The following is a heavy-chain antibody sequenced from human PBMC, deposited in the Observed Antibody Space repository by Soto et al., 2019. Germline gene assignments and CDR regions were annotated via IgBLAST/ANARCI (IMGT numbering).Heavy chain of an antibody. D-gene: IGHD3-16*01. CDR3: ARGRISPSP. J-gene: IGHJ5*02. Sequence: SETLSLTCAVYGGSLSDSYWSWIRQPPEKGLEWIGEVSESGSTNYNPSLKSRVAISVDRSKSQFSLKVNSVTAADTAVYYCARGRISPSPWGQGALVPVSS. V-gene: IGHV4-34*01. CDR1: GGSLSDSY. CDR2: VSESGST.